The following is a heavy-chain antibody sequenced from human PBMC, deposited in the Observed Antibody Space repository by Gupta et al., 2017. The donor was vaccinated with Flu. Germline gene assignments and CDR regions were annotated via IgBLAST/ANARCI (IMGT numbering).Heavy chain of an antibody. V-gene: IGHV1-18*01. Sequence: VREAPGQGLEWMGWISAYNGKTNYAQKLQGRVTMTTDTSTSTAYMELRSLRSDDTAVYYCARGLYIYDFWSGYTPMGYFDYWGQGTLVTVSS. D-gene: IGHD3-3*01. J-gene: IGHJ4*02. CDR3: ARGLYIYDFWSGYTPMGYFDY. CDR2: ISAYNGKT.